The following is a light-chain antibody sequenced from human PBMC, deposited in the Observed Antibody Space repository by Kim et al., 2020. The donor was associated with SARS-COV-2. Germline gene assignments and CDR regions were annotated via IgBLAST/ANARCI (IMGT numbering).Light chain of an antibody. CDR1: SSDVGGYTY. V-gene: IGLV2-14*03. J-gene: IGLJ2*01. CDR3: SSYTSSSTLV. Sequence: GQAFTISCTGTSSDVGGYTYVSWYQQHPGKAPKLLIYDVSNRPSGVSNRFSGSKYGNTASLTISGLQAEDEADYYCSSYTSSSTLVFGGGTQLTVL. CDR2: DVS.